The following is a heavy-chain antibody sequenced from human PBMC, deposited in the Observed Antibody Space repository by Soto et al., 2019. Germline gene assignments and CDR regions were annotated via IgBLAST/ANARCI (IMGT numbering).Heavy chain of an antibody. D-gene: IGHD5-18*01. Sequence: QVQLVESGGGVVQPGRSLRLSCAASGFTFSSYGMHWVRQAPGKGLEWVAVIWYDGSNKYYADSVKGRFTISRDNSKNXXYLQKHSLRAEEMAVYYCESGDTAMANYDYYGMGVWGQGTTLTDSS. CDR2: IWYDGSNK. J-gene: IGHJ6*02. CDR1: GFTFSSYG. CDR3: ESGDTAMANYDYYGMGV. V-gene: IGHV3-33*01.